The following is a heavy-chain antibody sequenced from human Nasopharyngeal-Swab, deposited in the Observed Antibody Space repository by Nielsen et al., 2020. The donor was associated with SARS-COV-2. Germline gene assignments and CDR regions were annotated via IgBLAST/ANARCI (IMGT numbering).Heavy chain of an antibody. Sequence: SQTLSLTCAVYGGSFSGSHWSWIRQPPGKGLEWIGEINNSGSTKYNESLKSRVTISVDMSKNQFSLKLSSVTAADTAVYYCARAPYDVSTALYGGDYYNYYAMDVWGQGTTVTVSS. V-gene: IGHV4-34*01. CDR1: GGSFSGSH. CDR2: INNSGST. J-gene: IGHJ6*02. CDR3: ARAPYDVSTALYGGDYYNYYAMDV. D-gene: IGHD3-9*01.